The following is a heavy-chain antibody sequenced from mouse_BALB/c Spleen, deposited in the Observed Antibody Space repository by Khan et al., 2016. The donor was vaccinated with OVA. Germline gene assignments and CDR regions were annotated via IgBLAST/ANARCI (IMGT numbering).Heavy chain of an antibody. Sequence: VQLQESGPGLVAPSQSLSITCTVSGFSLSRYNVHWVRQPPGKGLEWLGMIWGGGSTDYNSILKSRLSISKDNSTSQVFLKMNSLQTDDSAMYYCARTYYKYDGYYAMDYWGQGTSVTVSS. D-gene: IGHD2-14*01. V-gene: IGHV2-6-4*01. CDR1: GFSLSRYN. J-gene: IGHJ4*01. CDR2: IWGGGST. CDR3: ARTYYKYDGYYAMDY.